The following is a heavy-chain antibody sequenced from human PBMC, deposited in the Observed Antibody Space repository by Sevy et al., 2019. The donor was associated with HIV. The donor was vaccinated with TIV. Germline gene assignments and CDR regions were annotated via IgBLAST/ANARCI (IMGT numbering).Heavy chain of an antibody. CDR1: EITFSTAI. D-gene: IGHD6-19*01. J-gene: IGHJ4*02. V-gene: IGHV3-30*04. CDR2: ISYDESK. CDR3: AKELGTSGRCGYFNY. Sequence: GGSLRLSCAASEITFSTAIIHWVRQAPGKGLEWMAAISYDESKYYADSVKGRLTISRDSSKNTVYLEMSSLRTEDTAVTFCAKELGTSGRCGYFNYWGQGTLVTVSS.